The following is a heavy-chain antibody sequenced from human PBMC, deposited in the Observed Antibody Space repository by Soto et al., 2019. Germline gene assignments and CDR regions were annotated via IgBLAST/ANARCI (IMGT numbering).Heavy chain of an antibody. J-gene: IGHJ6*02. CDR2: IYHSGRT. CDR1: GGSISSSNW. Sequence: PSETLSLTCAVSGGSISSSNWWSWVRQPPGKGLEWIGEIYHSGRTNYNPSLKSRVTISVDKSKNQFSLKLSSVTAADTAVYYCARSPDSSGYYPRWYYYGMDVWGQGTTVTV. D-gene: IGHD3-22*01. V-gene: IGHV4-4*02. CDR3: ARSPDSSGYYPRWYYYGMDV.